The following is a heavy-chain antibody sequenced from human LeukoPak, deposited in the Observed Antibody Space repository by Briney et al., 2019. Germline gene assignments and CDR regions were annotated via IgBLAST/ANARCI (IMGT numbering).Heavy chain of an antibody. Sequence: PGGSLRLSCAVSGFSFNTYWMTWVRQAPGKGLEWVANIKQDGSEKYYVDSVKGRFTISRDNAKNSLYLQMNSLRAEDTAVYCCAKGASGSTSSPIDYWGQGTLVTVSS. V-gene: IGHV3-7*03. CDR2: IKQDGSEK. CDR3: AKGASGSTSSPIDY. J-gene: IGHJ4*02. CDR1: GFSFNTYW. D-gene: IGHD2/OR15-2a*01.